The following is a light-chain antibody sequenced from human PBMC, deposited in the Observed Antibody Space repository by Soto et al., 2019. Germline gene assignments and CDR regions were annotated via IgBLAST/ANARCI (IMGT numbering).Light chain of an antibody. CDR3: AAWDDSLNGWV. CDR1: SSNIGSDA. CDR2: DNN. J-gene: IGLJ3*02. Sequence: QSVLTQPPSASGTPGQRVTISWSGSSSNIGSDAVNWYQQLPGTAPKLLIYDNNERPSGVPDRFSGSKSGTSASLAIGGLRSDDEADYFCAAWDDSLNGWVFGGGTKVTVL. V-gene: IGLV1-44*01.